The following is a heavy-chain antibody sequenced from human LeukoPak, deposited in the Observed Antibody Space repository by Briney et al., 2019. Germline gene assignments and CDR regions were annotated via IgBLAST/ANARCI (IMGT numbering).Heavy chain of an antibody. CDR2: ITGSGINT. Sequence: PGGSLRLSCAASGFTFSSYAMSWVRQAPGKGREWVSGITGSGINTQSADSVKGRFTIPRDNSKNMLSVQMESRRSEDTAVYYCATPPYCSGGSCQLNYYYYIDVWGKGTTVTVSS. V-gene: IGHV3-23*01. CDR1: GFTFSSYA. CDR3: ATPPYCSGGSCQLNYYYYIDV. D-gene: IGHD2-15*01. J-gene: IGHJ6*03.